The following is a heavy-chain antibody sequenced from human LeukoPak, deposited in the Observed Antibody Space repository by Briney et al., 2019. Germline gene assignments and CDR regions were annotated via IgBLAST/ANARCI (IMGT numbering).Heavy chain of an antibody. V-gene: IGHV5-51*01. J-gene: IGHJ6*03. D-gene: IGHD4-17*01. CDR2: IYPGDSDT. CDR1: GYSFTSYW. CDR3: ARHATTVTPHYYYYYMDV. Sequence: GESLQISCQGSGYSFTSYWIGWVRPMPGKGLEWMGIIYPGDSDTRYSPSFQGQVTISADKSISTAYLQWSSLKASDTAMCYCARHATTVTPHYYYYYMDVWGKGTTVTVSS.